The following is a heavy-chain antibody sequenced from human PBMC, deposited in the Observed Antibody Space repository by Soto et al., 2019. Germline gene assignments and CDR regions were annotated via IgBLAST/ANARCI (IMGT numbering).Heavy chain of an antibody. Sequence: GGSLRLSCAASGFTFSSHGLHWVRQAPGKGLEWVAIVSFDGSDRFYADSVKGRFTISRDNAKNMLFLQMNSLRAEDTAVYYCARDQYYYGSGSYPYYYYGMDVWGQGTTVTVSS. CDR3: ARDQYYYGSGSYPYYYYGMDV. V-gene: IGHV3-30*03. CDR2: VSFDGSDR. J-gene: IGHJ6*02. D-gene: IGHD3-10*01. CDR1: GFTFSSHG.